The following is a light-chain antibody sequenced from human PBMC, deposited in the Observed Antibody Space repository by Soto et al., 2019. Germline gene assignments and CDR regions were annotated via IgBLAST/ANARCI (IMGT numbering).Light chain of an antibody. J-gene: IGLJ1*01. CDR1: SSDVGAYNF. Sequence: QSALTQPASVSGSPGEPITISCTGTSSDVGAYNFVSWYQQDPGKAPKLMIYDVSSRPSGVSNRFSGSKSGHTASLTISGLQAQDEADYYCSSYTSSSTYVFGTGTKVTVL. CDR2: DVS. V-gene: IGLV2-14*01. CDR3: SSYTSSSTYV.